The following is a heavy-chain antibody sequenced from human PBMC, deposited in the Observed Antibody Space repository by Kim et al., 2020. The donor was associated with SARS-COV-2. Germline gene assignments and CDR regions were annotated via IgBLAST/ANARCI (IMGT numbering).Heavy chain of an antibody. J-gene: IGHJ6*02. CDR2: IYSGGSST. CDR1: GFTFSSYA. CDR3: AKYRGTVTSYYGMDV. Sequence: GGSLRLSCAASGFTFSSYAMSWVRQAPGKGLEWVSVIYSGGSSTYYADSVKGRFTISRDNSKNTLYLQMNSLRAEDTAVYYCAKYRGTVTSYYGMDVWGQGTTVTVSS. V-gene: IGHV3-23*03. D-gene: IGHD4-4*01.